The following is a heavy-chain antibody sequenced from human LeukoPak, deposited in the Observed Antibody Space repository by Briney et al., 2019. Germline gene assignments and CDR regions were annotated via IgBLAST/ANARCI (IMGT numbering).Heavy chain of an antibody. CDR3: AKTVVVTGNPRAFDI. D-gene: IGHD2-21*02. CDR1: GFIFSSYA. J-gene: IGHJ3*02. V-gene: IGHV3-23*01. Sequence: GGSLRLSCAASGFIFSSYAMNWVRQAPGKGLEWVSGISGRGVSTYYADSLKGRFTVSRDNSKNTVFLQMNSLRAEDTAVYYCAKTVVVTGNPRAFDIWGQGTMVTVSS. CDR2: ISGRGVST.